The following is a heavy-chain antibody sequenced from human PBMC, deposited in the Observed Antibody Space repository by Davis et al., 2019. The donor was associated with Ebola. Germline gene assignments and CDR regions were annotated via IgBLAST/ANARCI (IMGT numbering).Heavy chain of an antibody. CDR2: INPDDSST. Sequence: ASVKVSCKASGYTFTDYHMHWVRQAPGQGLEWMGIINPDDSSTSYSQNFQGRVTMTRDTSTSTVYMEMTSLRSEDTAVYYCGRDAWYTFRGIADYLDYWGQGTPITVSS. V-gene: IGHV1-46*01. CDR3: GRDAWYTFRGIADYLDY. D-gene: IGHD3-16*01. J-gene: IGHJ4*02. CDR1: GYTFTDYH.